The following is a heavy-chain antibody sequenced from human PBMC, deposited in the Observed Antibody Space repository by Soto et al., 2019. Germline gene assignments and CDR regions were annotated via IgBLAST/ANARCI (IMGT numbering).Heavy chain of an antibody. CDR2: ISGSGGST. Sequence: PGGSLRLSCAASGFTFSSYAMSWVRQAPGKGLEWVSAISGSGGSTYYADSVKGRFTIPRDNSKNTLYLQMNSLRAEDTAVYYCAKDGILLQSPFEGMDVRGQGTTVTVSS. D-gene: IGHD1-26*01. CDR3: AKDGILLQSPFEGMDV. CDR1: GFTFSSYA. V-gene: IGHV3-23*01. J-gene: IGHJ6*02.